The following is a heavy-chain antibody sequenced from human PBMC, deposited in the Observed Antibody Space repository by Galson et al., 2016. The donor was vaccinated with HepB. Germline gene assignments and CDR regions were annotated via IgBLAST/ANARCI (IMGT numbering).Heavy chain of an antibody. V-gene: IGHV3-11*01. Sequence: SLRLSCAASGFLFNDHFMSWLRQAPGNGLEWVSSISSKGRTIYEEDSVKGRFTISRDDAKDSLYLQMKNLRVEDTAVYYCARRAVAGTHPFDYWGQGTLVTVSS. CDR3: ARRAVAGTHPFDY. J-gene: IGHJ4*02. CDR2: ISSKGRTI. CDR1: GFLFNDHF. D-gene: IGHD6-19*01.